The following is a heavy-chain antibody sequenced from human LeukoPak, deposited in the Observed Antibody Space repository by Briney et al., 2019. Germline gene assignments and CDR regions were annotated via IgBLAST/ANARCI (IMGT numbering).Heavy chain of an antibody. CDR1: GYTFTTYG. Sequence: AASVKVACRSSGYTFTTYGITWVRQAPGQGLEWMGWISTYNGNTNYAQKLQGRVTMTTDTSTSTAYMELRSLRSDDTAMYYCARDRMDTGTYFDYWGQGTLVTVSS. J-gene: IGHJ4*02. CDR3: ARDRMDTGTYFDY. D-gene: IGHD5-18*01. CDR2: ISTYNGNT. V-gene: IGHV1-18*01.